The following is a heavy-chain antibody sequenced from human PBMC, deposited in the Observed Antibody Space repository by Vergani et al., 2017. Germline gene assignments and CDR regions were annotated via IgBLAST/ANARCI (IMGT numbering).Heavy chain of an antibody. V-gene: IGHV3-23*01. D-gene: IGHD3-16*01. CDR3: AKIGSRLNYMDV. J-gene: IGHJ6*03. CDR2: ISGSGGST. Sequence: EVQLLESGGGLVQPGGSLRLSCAASGFTFSSYAMSWVRQAPGKGLEWVSAISGSGGSTYYSDSVKGRFTISRDNSKNTLYLQMNSLRAEDTAVYYCAKIGSRLNYMDVWGKGTTVTVSS. CDR1: GFTFSSYA.